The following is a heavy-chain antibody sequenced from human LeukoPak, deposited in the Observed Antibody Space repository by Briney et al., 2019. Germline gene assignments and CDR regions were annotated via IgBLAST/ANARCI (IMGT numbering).Heavy chain of an antibody. V-gene: IGHV4-59*12. Sequence: PSETLSLTCTVSGGSISTYYCSWIRQPPGKGLEWIGYIYYSGSTNYNPSLKSRVTISVDTSKNQFSLKLSSVTAADTAVYYCARGPRRPSGRPKSGAFDIWGQGTMVTVSS. D-gene: IGHD1-26*01. CDR2: IYYSGST. J-gene: IGHJ3*02. CDR3: ARGPRRPSGRPKSGAFDI. CDR1: GGSISTYY.